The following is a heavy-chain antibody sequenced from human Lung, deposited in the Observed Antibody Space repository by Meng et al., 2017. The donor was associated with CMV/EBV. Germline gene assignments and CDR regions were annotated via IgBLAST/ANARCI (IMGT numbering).Heavy chain of an antibody. D-gene: IGHD6-19*01. V-gene: IGHV1-18*01. J-gene: IGHJ4*02. CDR3: ARDPSNTSGRYAYFDY. CDR1: GYTFTHHG. CDR2: ISCYNGDT. Sequence: HLVHTGAEVKKPGASVRVSCKASGYTFTHHGISWIRQAPGQGLEWMGWISCYNGDTNYAQKLQGRVTMTTDTSTNTAYMDLRGLRSDDTAVYYCARDPSNTSGRYAYFDYWGQGTLVTVSS.